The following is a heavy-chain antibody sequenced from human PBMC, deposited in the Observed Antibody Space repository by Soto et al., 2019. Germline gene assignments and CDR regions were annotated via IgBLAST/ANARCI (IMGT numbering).Heavy chain of an antibody. D-gene: IGHD3-3*01. Sequence: QVQLQESGPGLVKPSRTLSSPCIFSGASFSSGGYSWGWIRQHPGRGLEWIGYIYYSGSTYYNPSLKSRVTISVDTSKNQFSLKLSSVTAADTAVYYCARDRRFFGLYDYWGQGTLVTVSS. CDR3: ARDRRFFGLYDY. J-gene: IGHJ4*02. CDR1: GASFSSGGYS. CDR2: IYYSGST. V-gene: IGHV4-31*03.